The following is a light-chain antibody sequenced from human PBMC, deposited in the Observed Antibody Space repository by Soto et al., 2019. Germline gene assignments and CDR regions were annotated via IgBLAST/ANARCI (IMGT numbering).Light chain of an antibody. Sequence: DIVMTQSPDSLAVSLGERDTINCKSSQSVFYSPNNKNYLAWYQQKPGQPPNLLIYWASTRESGVPDRFSGSGSGTDFTLTISSLQAEDVAVYYCQQYYSTPFTFGPGTKVDIK. CDR3: QQYYSTPFT. CDR2: WAS. V-gene: IGKV4-1*01. CDR1: QSVFYSPNNKNY. J-gene: IGKJ3*01.